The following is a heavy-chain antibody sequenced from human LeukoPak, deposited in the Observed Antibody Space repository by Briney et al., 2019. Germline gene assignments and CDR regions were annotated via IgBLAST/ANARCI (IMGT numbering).Heavy chain of an antibody. CDR2: INHSGST. Sequence: PSETLSLTCAVYGGXFSGYYCSWIRQPPGKGLEWIGEINHSGSTNYNPSLKSRVTISVDTSKNQFSLKLSSVTAADTAVYYCARRSGYSSSWYGAFDIWGQGTMVTVSS. V-gene: IGHV4-34*01. CDR1: GGXFSGYY. J-gene: IGHJ3*02. D-gene: IGHD6-13*01. CDR3: ARRSGYSSSWYGAFDI.